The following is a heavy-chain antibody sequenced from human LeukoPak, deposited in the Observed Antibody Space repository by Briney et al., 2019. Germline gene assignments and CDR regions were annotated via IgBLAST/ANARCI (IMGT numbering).Heavy chain of an antibody. D-gene: IGHD3-3*01. J-gene: IGHJ6*03. CDR1: GFTFSSYS. CDR3: ARDPSTIFGDMGV. CDR2: ISSSSSYI. Sequence: GGSLRLSCAASGFTFSSYSMNWVRQAPGKGLEWVSSISSSSSYIYYADSVKGRFTISRDNAKNSLYLQMNSLRAEDTAVYYCARDPSTIFGDMGVWGKGTTVTVSS. V-gene: IGHV3-21*01.